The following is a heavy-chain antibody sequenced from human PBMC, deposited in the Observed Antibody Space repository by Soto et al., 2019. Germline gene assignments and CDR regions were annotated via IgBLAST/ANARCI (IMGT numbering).Heavy chain of an antibody. Sequence: QVQVVESGGYVVQPGRSLRLSCAASGFTFSRYAIHWVRQAPGKGLEWVAVISKDGSNKYYVDSVKGRLTISRDNYRNTRKMQMKRLREEDAAVYYCARSRRGAGADSFDHWGQGTLVTVSS. D-gene: IGHD3-10*01. CDR2: ISKDGSNK. V-gene: IGHV3-30*04. J-gene: IGHJ5*02. CDR3: ARSRRGAGADSFDH. CDR1: GFTFSRYA.